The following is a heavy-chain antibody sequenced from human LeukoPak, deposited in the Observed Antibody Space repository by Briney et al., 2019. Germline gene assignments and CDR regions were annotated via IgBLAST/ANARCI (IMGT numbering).Heavy chain of an antibody. Sequence: GGSLRLSCAASGFTFSSYSMNWVRQAPGKGLEWVSYISSSSTIYYADSVKGRFTISRDNAKNSLYLQMNSLRAEDTAVYYCAKDMLVTTLDYWGQGTLATVSS. V-gene: IGHV3-48*01. D-gene: IGHD4-17*01. J-gene: IGHJ4*02. CDR2: ISSSSTI. CDR3: AKDMLVTTLDY. CDR1: GFTFSSYS.